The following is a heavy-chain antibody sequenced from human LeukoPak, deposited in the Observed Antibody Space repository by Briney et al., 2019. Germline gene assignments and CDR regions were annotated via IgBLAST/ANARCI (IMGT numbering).Heavy chain of an antibody. J-gene: IGHJ3*02. D-gene: IGHD2-15*01. V-gene: IGHV1-69*13. CDR1: GYTFTGYY. CDR2: ILPIFGTT. Sequence: SVKVSCKASGYTFTGYYMHWVRQAPGQGLEWMGGILPIFGTTNYAQKFQARVTITADESTSTAYMEMSSLRSEDTAVYYCGRVSCGGNCYSLIGTFDIWGQGTMVTVSS. CDR3: GRVSCGGNCYSLIGTFDI.